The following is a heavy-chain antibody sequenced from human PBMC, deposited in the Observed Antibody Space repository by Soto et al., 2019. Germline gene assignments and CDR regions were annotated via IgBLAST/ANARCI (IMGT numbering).Heavy chain of an antibody. CDR1: GYTFTSYG. Sequence: QVQLVQSGAEVKKPGASVKVSCKASGYTFTSYGISWVRQAPGQGLEWMGWISAYNGNTNYAQKLQGRVTMTTDTSTSTAYMELRSLRSDDTAVYYCAASGPHYYDSSGYSPFDYWGQGTLVTVSS. CDR2: ISAYNGNT. V-gene: IGHV1-18*01. J-gene: IGHJ4*02. CDR3: AASGPHYYDSSGYSPFDY. D-gene: IGHD3-22*01.